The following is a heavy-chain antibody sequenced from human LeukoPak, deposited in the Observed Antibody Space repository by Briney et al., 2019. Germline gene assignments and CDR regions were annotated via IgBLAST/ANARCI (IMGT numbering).Heavy chain of an antibody. Sequence: GGSLRLSCTASGCTISSYQMSWIRQAPGKGLEWVANIKQDGSEKYYVDSVKGRFTISRDNAKNSLYLQMNSLRAEDTAVYYCARDQRYCSSSSCPWEPFDYWARKTLVTVSS. D-gene: IGHD2-2*01. CDR3: ARDQRYCSSSSCPWEPFDY. J-gene: IGHJ4*02. V-gene: IGHV3-7*05. CDR2: IKQDGSEK. CDR1: GCTISSYQ.